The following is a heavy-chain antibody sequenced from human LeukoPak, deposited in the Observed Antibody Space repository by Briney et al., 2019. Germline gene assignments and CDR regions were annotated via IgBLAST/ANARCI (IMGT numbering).Heavy chain of an antibody. CDR1: VYTFTSYG. J-gene: IGHJ3*02. D-gene: IGHD3-10*01. V-gene: IGHV1-18*01. CDR3: ASASNYYGSGSYYAAFDI. Sequence: GASVNVSCKASVYTFTSYGISWVRQAPGQGLEWMGWISAYNGNTNYAQKLQGRVTMTTDTSTSTAYMELRSLRSDDTAVYYCASASNYYGSGSYYAAFDIWGQGTMVTVSS. CDR2: ISAYNGNT.